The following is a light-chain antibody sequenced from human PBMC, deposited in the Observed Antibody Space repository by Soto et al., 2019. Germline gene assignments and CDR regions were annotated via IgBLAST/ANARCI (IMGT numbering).Light chain of an antibody. CDR2: EVS. J-gene: IGLJ2*01. V-gene: IGLV2-18*02. Sequence: QSALTQPPSVSGSPGQSVTISCTGTSSDVGSYNRVSWYQQPPGTAPKLMIYEVSNRPSGVPDRFSGSKSGNTASLTISGLQAEDEADYHCSSYTSSSTFNVVFGGGTKLTVL. CDR1: SSDVGSYNR. CDR3: SSYTSSSTFNVV.